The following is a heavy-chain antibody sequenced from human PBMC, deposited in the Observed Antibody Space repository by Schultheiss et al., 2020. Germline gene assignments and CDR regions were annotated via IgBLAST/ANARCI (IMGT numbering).Heavy chain of an antibody. CDR3: ARDPYSSN. D-gene: IGHD6-13*01. Sequence: GGSLRLSCVASGFTFRSYWMSWVRQAPGKGLEWVAVIWYDGSNKYYADSVKGRFTISRDNSKNTLYLQMNSLRAEDTAVYYCARDPYSSNWGQGTLVTVSS. J-gene: IGHJ4*02. CDR1: GFTFRSYW. CDR2: IWYDGSNK. V-gene: IGHV3-33*08.